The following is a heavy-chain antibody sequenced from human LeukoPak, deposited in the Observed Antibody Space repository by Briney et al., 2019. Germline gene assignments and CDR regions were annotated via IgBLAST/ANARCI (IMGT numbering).Heavy chain of an antibody. J-gene: IGHJ5*02. CDR2: ISPSGGST. Sequence: ASVKVSCKAFGYTFTSNYMHWVRQAPGQGPEWMGAISPSGGSTTYAQKFQGRVTLTRDMSTSTDYLELSSLRSEDTAVYYCARDNSVRYEAWWFNPWGQGTLVTVSS. D-gene: IGHD3-9*01. CDR1: GYTFTSNY. V-gene: IGHV1-46*01. CDR3: ARDNSVRYEAWWFNP.